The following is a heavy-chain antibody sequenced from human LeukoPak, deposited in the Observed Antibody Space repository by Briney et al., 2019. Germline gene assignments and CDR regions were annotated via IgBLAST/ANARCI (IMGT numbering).Heavy chain of an antibody. D-gene: IGHD3-22*01. V-gene: IGHV1-18*01. J-gene: IGHJ4*02. Sequence: ASVKVSCKASGYTFTSYGISWVRQAPGQGLEWMGWISAYNGNTNYAQKLQGRVTMTTDTSTSTAYMELRSLRSDDTAVYYCARDELTYYYDSSGSPFDYWGQGTLVTVSS. CDR3: ARDELTYYYDSSGSPFDY. CDR2: ISAYNGNT. CDR1: GYTFTSYG.